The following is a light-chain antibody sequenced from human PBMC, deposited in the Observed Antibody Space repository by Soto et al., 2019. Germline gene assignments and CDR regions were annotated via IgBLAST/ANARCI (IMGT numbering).Light chain of an antibody. CDR1: QSVGNS. CDR2: DVS. Sequence: EIVLTQSPATLSLSPGERASLSCRASQSVGNSLAWYQHKPGQAPRLLIYDVSNRATGIPARFSGSGSGTDFTHTISSLEPEDFAVYYCQQCVIWPLFTFGPGTKVDIK. V-gene: IGKV3-11*01. J-gene: IGKJ3*01. CDR3: QQCVIWPLFT.